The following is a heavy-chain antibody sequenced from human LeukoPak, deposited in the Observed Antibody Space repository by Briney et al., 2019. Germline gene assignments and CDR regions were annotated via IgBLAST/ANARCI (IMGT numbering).Heavy chain of an antibody. CDR2: FSTDNGNT. Sequence: ASVKVSCKASGYTFTSCGIIWVRQAPGQGLEWMGWFSTDNGNTHYTQKFQGRVTLTTDTSTYTAYMELRSLTSDDTAVYYCARERYCSGGICHGNFDYWGQGTLVTVSS. CDR3: ARERYCSGGICHGNFDY. V-gene: IGHV1-18*04. CDR1: GYTFTSCG. D-gene: IGHD2-15*01. J-gene: IGHJ4*02.